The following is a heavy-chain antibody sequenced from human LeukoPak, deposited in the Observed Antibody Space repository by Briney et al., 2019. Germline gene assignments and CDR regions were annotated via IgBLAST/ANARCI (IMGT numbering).Heavy chain of an antibody. J-gene: IGHJ4*02. Sequence: PSQTLSLTCTVSGGSISSGGYYWSWIRQHPGKGLEWIGYIYYSGSTYYNPSLKSRVTISVDTSKNQFSLKLSSVTAADTAVYYCARGPNPHFLSGYPVYFDYWGQGTLVTVSS. V-gene: IGHV4-31*03. CDR3: ARGPNPHFLSGYPVYFDY. CDR2: IYYSGST. D-gene: IGHD3-3*02. CDR1: GGSISSGGYY.